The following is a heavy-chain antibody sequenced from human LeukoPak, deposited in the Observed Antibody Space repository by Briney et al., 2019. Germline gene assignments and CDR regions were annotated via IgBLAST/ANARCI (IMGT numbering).Heavy chain of an antibody. CDR1: GYTFTGYY. Sequence: ASVKVSCKGSGYTFTGYYMHWVRQAPGQGLEWMGRIDPNSGGSNYGQKFQGRVTLTGDTSTSTAYMELSRLTSDDTAMYYCAVLGYCTDNSCYTFSYFDYWGQGTPVTVSS. CDR2: IDPNSGGS. J-gene: IGHJ4*02. CDR3: AVLGYCTDNSCYTFSYFDY. D-gene: IGHD2-8*02. V-gene: IGHV1-2*06.